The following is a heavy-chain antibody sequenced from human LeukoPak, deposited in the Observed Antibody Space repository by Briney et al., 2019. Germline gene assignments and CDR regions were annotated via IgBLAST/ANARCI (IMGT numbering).Heavy chain of an antibody. J-gene: IGHJ5*02. CDR1: GFTFSSYA. CDR3: AKDVTFYFGSGSNPNWFDP. D-gene: IGHD3-10*01. V-gene: IGHV3-23*01. CDR2: ISGSDGST. Sequence: GGSLRLSCAVSGFTFSSYAMNWVRQAPGKGLEWVSGISGSDGSTYYTDSVKGRFTISRDNSKNTLYLHMNSLRAEDTAVYYCAKDVTFYFGSGSNPNWFDPWGQGTLVTVSS.